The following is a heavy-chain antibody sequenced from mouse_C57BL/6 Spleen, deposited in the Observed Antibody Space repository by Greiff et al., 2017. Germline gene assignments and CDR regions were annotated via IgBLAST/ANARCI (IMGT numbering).Heavy chain of an antibody. J-gene: IGHJ3*01. CDR2: FYPGSGSI. Sequence: QVQLKESGAELVKPGASVKLSCKASGYPFTEYTIHWVKQRSGQGLEWIGWFYPGSGSIKYNEKFKDKATLTADKSSSTVYMELRRLTSEDAAVYFCARREDPHYYGSSYFAYWAQGTLVTVSA. V-gene: IGHV1-62-2*01. CDR3: ARREDPHYYGSSYFAY. CDR1: GYPFTEYT. D-gene: IGHD1-1*01.